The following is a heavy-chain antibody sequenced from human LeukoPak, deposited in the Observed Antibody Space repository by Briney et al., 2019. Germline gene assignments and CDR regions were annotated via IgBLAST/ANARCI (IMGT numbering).Heavy chain of an antibody. Sequence: SETLSLTCTVSGYSISSGYYWGWIRQPPGKGLEWIGSIYYSGSTYYNPSLKSRVTISVDTSKNQFSLKLSSVTAADTAVYYCARVPGEQQLVLSWFDPWGQGTLVTVSS. D-gene: IGHD6-13*01. CDR1: GYSISSGYY. J-gene: IGHJ5*02. V-gene: IGHV4-38-2*02. CDR2: IYYSGST. CDR3: ARVPGEQQLVLSWFDP.